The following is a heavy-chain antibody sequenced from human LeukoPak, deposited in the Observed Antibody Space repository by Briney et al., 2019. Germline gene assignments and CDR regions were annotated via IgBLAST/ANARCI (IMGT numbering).Heavy chain of an antibody. D-gene: IGHD3-22*01. Sequence: GRSLRLSCAASGFTFDDYSMHWVRQAPGKGLEWVSYISSSGSTIYYADSVKGRFTISRDNAKNSLYLQMNSLRAEDTAVYYCARGMIVSLFDPWGQGTLVTVSS. V-gene: IGHV3-48*03. CDR2: ISSSGSTI. CDR1: GFTFDDYS. J-gene: IGHJ5*02. CDR3: ARGMIVSLFDP.